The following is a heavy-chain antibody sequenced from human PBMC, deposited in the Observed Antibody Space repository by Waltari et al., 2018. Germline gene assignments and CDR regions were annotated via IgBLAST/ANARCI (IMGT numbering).Heavy chain of an antibody. D-gene: IGHD6-13*01. Sequence: QVQLQQWGAGLLKPSETLSLTCAVYGGSFSGYYWSWIRQPPGKGLEWIGEINHSGSTNYNPSLKSRVTISVDTSKNQFSLKLSSVTAADTAVYYCARGFTGIAAAPIWGQGTMVTVSS. CDR1: GGSFSGYY. J-gene: IGHJ3*02. V-gene: IGHV4-34*01. CDR3: ARGFTGIAAAPI. CDR2: INHSGST.